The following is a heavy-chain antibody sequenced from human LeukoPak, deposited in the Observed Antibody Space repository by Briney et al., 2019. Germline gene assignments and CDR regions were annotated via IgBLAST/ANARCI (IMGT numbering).Heavy chain of an antibody. J-gene: IGHJ4*02. Sequence: PGGSLRLSCVASGFTFTDYFMSWVRQAPGKGLEWVASIKHNGGEKYYVDSVKGRFTISRDDAKNSLYLEMSSPRVEDTAVYYCARDRGWRTSGYYLYHFDYWGQGTLVTFAS. CDR3: ARDRGWRTSGYYLYHFDY. CDR1: GFTFTDYF. D-gene: IGHD3-22*01. V-gene: IGHV3-7*01. CDR2: IKHNGGEK.